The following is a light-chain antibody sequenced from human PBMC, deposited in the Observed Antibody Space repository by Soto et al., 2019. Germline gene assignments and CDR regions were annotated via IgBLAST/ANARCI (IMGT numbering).Light chain of an antibody. Sequence: QSALTQPRSVSGSPGQSVTISCTGTSSDVGGYNYVSWYQQHPGKAPKLMIYDVSKRPSGVPDRFSGPKSGNTASLTISGLQAEDEADYYCCSYAGSYTPNWVFGGGTKVTVL. CDR1: SSDVGGYNY. CDR2: DVS. J-gene: IGLJ3*02. CDR3: CSYAGSYTPNWV. V-gene: IGLV2-11*01.